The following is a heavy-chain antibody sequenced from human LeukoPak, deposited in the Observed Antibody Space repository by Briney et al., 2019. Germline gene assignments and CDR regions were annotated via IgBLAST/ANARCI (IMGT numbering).Heavy chain of an antibody. Sequence: PGGSLRLSCAASGFTFSSYAMSWVRQAPGKGLEWVSAISASGGSTYYADSVKGRFTISRDNSKNTLYLQMNSLRAEDTAVYYCARAIHDYGDYFDYWGQGTLVTVSS. D-gene: IGHD4-17*01. CDR2: ISASGGST. CDR1: GFTFSSYA. CDR3: ARAIHDYGDYFDY. J-gene: IGHJ4*02. V-gene: IGHV3-23*01.